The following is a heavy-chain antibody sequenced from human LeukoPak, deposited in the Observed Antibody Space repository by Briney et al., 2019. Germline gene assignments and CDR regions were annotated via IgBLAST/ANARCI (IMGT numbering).Heavy chain of an antibody. Sequence: GGSLRLPCAASGFTFSSYAMSWVRQAPGKGLEWVSAISVSDAGTYYADSVKGRFTISRDNSKNTVFLQFNSLRPEDTAVYYCASGGIYYGAAFDFWGQGTLVTVSS. D-gene: IGHD1-26*01. CDR3: ASGGIYYGAAFDF. J-gene: IGHJ4*02. CDR2: ISVSDAGT. V-gene: IGHV3-23*01. CDR1: GFTFSSYA.